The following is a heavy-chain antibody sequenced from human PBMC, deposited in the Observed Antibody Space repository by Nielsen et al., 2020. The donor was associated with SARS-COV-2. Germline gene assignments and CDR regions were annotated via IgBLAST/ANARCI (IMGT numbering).Heavy chain of an antibody. D-gene: IGHD6-13*01. J-gene: IGHJ5*02. Sequence: SETLSLTCTVSGGSISSSSYYWGWIRQPPGKGLEWIGSIYYSGSTNYNPSLKSRVTISVDTSKNQFSLKLSSVTAADTAVYFCARGKDSSSWHWFDPWGQGTLVTVSS. CDR1: GGSISSSSYY. V-gene: IGHV4-39*07. CDR3: ARGKDSSSWHWFDP. CDR2: IYYSGST.